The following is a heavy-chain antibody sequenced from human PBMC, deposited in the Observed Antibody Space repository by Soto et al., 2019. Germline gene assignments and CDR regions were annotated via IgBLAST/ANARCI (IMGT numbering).Heavy chain of an antibody. CDR2: IYHSGST. Sequence: SETLSLTCAVSGGSISSGGYSWSWIRQPPGKGLEWIGYIYHSGSTYYNPSLKSRVTISVDRSKNQFSLELSSVTAADTAVYYCARGLLVAFDIWGQGTMVTVSS. J-gene: IGHJ3*02. V-gene: IGHV4-30-2*01. CDR3: ARGLLVAFDI. D-gene: IGHD6-13*01. CDR1: GGSISSGGYS.